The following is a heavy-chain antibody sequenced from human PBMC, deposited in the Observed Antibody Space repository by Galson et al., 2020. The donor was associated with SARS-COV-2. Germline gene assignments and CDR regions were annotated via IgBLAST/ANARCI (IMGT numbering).Heavy chain of an antibody. CDR3: ARAPRPTLHFDY. Sequence: GESLKISCAASGFSFSSYAMNWVPLAPGKGPEWVSVISDSGGSTSYADSVKGRFTISRDNSKNTLYLRMNNLRSEDTAVYFCARAPRPTLHFDYWGLGTLVTVSS. V-gene: IGHV3-23*01. J-gene: IGHJ4*02. CDR1: GFSFSSYA. CDR2: ISDSGGST.